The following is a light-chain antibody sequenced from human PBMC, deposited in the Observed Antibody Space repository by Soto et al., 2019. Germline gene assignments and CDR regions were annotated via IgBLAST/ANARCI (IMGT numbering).Light chain of an antibody. CDR3: QQRYSNHQT. J-gene: IGKJ1*01. Sequence: DIQTTQSPSSLSAYVGDRVTITCRASQGIRNDLGWYKTKTGKAPKRLIYAASSLQSGVPSRFSDSGSGTDGTLTLRSLQPEDGSTYYCQQRYSNHQTVGKGTKLDIK. CDR1: QGIRND. V-gene: IGKV1-17*01. CDR2: AAS.